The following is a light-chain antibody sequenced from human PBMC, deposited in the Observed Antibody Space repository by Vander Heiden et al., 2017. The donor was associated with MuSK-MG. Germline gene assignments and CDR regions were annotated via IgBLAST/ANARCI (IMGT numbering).Light chain of an antibody. CDR2: SNN. J-gene: IGLJ3*02. Sequence: QSVLTQPPSASGTPGQRVTSSCSGSSSNIGSNTVNWYHQLPGTAPKLLIYSNNQRPSGVPDRFSGSKSGTSASLAISGHQAEDEADYYCAAWDDSRQVFGGGTKLTVL. V-gene: IGLV1-44*01. CDR3: AAWDDSRQV. CDR1: SSNIGSNT.